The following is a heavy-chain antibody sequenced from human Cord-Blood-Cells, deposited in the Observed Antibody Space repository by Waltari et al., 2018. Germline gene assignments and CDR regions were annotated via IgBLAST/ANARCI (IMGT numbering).Heavy chain of an antibody. V-gene: IGHV4-38-2*02. CDR3: ARSLWNCFAFDI. CDR1: GYSISSGYY. Sequence: QVQLQESGPGLVKPSENLSLTCTTSGYSISSGYYWGWIRQPPGKGLEWIGSIYHSGSTYYNPSLKSRVTISVDTSKNQFSLKLSSVTAADTAVYYCARSLWNCFAFDIWGQGTMVTVSS. D-gene: IGHD1-7*01. CDR2: IYHSGST. J-gene: IGHJ3*02.